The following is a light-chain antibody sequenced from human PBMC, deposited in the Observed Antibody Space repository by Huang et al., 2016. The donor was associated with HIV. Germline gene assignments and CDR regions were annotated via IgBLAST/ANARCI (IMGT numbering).Light chain of an antibody. J-gene: IGKJ1*01. CDR3: QQYYGTPT. Sequence: DIQMTQSPSSQSASVGDRVTITCRASQGISNSLAWYQQKPGKAPKLLRHDTSRLQSGVPARFNGSGSGTDYTLTISSLQPEDFATYYCQQYYGTPTFGRGTKVEIK. CDR1: QGISNS. CDR2: DTS. V-gene: IGKV1-NL1*01.